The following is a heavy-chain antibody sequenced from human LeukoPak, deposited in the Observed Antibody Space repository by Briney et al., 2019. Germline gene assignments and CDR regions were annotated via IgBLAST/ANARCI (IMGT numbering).Heavy chain of an antibody. CDR1: GYIFNTYG. CDR3: ARFRPHHCSSTNCSDQKYFFDS. D-gene: IGHD2-21*01. CDR2: VSGYNGDT. J-gene: IGHJ5*01. V-gene: IGHV1-18*01. Sequence: GASVKVSCKASGYIFNTYGVTWVRQAPGQGLEWMGWVSGYNGDTKYAQKIQGRVAMTTDSSTNTAYLELRNLTSDDAAIYYCARFRPHHCSSTNCSDQKYFFDSWGQGTRVTVSS.